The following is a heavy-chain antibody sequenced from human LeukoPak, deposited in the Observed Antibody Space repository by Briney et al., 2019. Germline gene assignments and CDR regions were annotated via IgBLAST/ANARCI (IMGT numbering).Heavy chain of an antibody. CDR3: AREDPQTTVPEGLDV. V-gene: IGHV4-59*01. Sequence: SETLSLTCTVSGVSISNYYWSWLWQSPVKGLEWIGYIYFSGATNYNPSLKSRVTISVDTSKNQFSLKLSSVTAADTAVYYCAREDPQTTVPEGLDVWGQGTTVTVSS. D-gene: IGHD4-17*01. CDR1: GVSISNYY. CDR2: IYFSGAT. J-gene: IGHJ6*02.